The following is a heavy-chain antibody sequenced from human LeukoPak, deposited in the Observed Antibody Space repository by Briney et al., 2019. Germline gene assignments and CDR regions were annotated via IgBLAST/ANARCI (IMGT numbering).Heavy chain of an antibody. Sequence: GGSLRLSCAASGFTFSSHAMSWVRQAPGKGLEWVSAISGSGGSTYYADSVKGRFTISRDNSKNTLYLQMNSLRAEDTAVYYCARDPSVYDFWSGYYIPSFFDYWGQGTLVTVSS. CDR1: GFTFSSHA. V-gene: IGHV3-23*01. CDR2: ISGSGGST. J-gene: IGHJ4*02. D-gene: IGHD3-3*01. CDR3: ARDPSVYDFWSGYYIPSFFDY.